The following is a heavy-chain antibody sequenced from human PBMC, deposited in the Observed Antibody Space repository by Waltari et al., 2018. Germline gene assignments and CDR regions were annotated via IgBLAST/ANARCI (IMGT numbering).Heavy chain of an antibody. D-gene: IGHD2-15*01. CDR2: ISSTGNT. Sequence: QVLLQESGPGLVRPSETLSLTCPVPGGSLGGSYWSWIRPPPGKGLEWIGYISSTGNTNYNPGLDSRFTILLDTSKSQFSLTRNSVTAADTAVYFCVRLRGGWSTAYNWFDPWGQGTLVTVSS. J-gene: IGHJ5*02. CDR1: GGSLGGSY. V-gene: IGHV4-59*12. CDR3: VRLRGGWSTAYNWFDP.